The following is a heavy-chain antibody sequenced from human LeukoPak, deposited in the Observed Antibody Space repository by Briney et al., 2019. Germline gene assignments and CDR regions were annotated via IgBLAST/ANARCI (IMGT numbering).Heavy chain of an antibody. J-gene: IGHJ6*03. CDR3: ARDEKYCSGGSCLFYYYYMGV. Sequence: GGSLRLSCAASGFTFSDYYMSWIRQAPGKGLEWVSYISSSGSTIYYADSVKGRFTISRDNAKNSLYLQMNSLRAEDTAVYYCARDEKYCSGGSCLFYYYYMGVWGKGTTVTVSS. V-gene: IGHV3-11*01. CDR2: ISSSGSTI. D-gene: IGHD2-15*01. CDR1: GFTFSDYY.